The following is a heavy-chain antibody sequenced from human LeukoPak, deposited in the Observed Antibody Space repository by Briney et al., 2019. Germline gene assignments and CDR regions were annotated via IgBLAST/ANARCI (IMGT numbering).Heavy chain of an antibody. V-gene: IGHV4-34*01. J-gene: IGHJ5*02. CDR2: INHSGST. D-gene: IGHD1-1*01. CDR1: GGSFNGYD. CDR3: ARSNLDPSSETYNWFDP. Sequence: MTSETLSLTCAVYGGSFNGYDWSWIRQPPGKGLEWIGEINHSGSTNYNPSLKSRVTISVDTSKNQFSLKLSSVTAADTAVYYCARSNLDPSSETYNWFDPWGQGTLVTVSS.